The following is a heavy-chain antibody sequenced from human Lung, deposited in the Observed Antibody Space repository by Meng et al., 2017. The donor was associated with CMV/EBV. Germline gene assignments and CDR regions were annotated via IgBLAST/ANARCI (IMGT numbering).Heavy chain of an antibody. CDR3: VRRLSVRGSGIHHAFDI. V-gene: IGHV5-51*01. CDR1: GYSFTTYW. J-gene: IGHJ3*02. Sequence: VSXKGSGYSFTTYWIGWVRQLPGKGLEWMGIIYPGDSDIRYSPSFQGQVTISADKSISTAYLQWSGLKASDSAMYYRVRRLSVRGSGIHHAFDIWGQGXMVTVSS. CDR2: IYPGDSDI. D-gene: IGHD3-10*01.